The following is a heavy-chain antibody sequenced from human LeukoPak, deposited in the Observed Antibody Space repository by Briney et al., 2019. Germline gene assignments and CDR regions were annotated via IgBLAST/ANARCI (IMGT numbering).Heavy chain of an antibody. CDR3: ATATYYYDSSGYYEGPLQN. CDR1: GYSFTSYW. CDR2: IYPGDSDT. D-gene: IGHD3-22*01. V-gene: IGHV5-51*01. Sequence: GESLKISCKGSGYSFTSYWIGWVRQMPGKGLEWMGIIYPGDSDTRYSPSFQGQVTISADKSISTPYLQWSSLKASDTAMYYCATATYYYDSSGYYEGPLQNWGQGTLVTVSS. J-gene: IGHJ4*02.